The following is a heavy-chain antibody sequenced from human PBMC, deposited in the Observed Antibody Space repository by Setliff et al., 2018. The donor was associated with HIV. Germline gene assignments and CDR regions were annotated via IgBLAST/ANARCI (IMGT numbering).Heavy chain of an antibody. V-gene: IGHV5-51*01. J-gene: IGHJ4*02. CDR1: GYIFNNFW. CDR3: ARLPYYVSGGVFDH. Sequence: PGESLKISCKGSGYIFNNFWIAWVRQMPGKGLEWMGIVYPGDSDTRYNPSFEGQVTVSADKTITTAYLQLTSLKASDTAMYFCARLPYYVSGGVFDHWGKGTLVTVSS. D-gene: IGHD3-10*01. CDR2: VYPGDSDT.